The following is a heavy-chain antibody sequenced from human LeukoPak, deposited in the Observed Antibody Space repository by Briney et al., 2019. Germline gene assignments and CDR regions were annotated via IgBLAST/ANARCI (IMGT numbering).Heavy chain of an antibody. D-gene: IGHD4-23*01. CDR3: ARESTGVDYFDY. CDR1: GYTFTGYY. CDR2: INPSSGGT. J-gene: IGHJ4*02. V-gene: IGHV1-2*02. Sequence: ASVKVSCKASGYTFTGYYMHWVRQAPGQGLEWMGWINPSSGGTNYAQKFQGRVTMTRDTSISTAYMELSRLRSDDTAVYYCARESTGVDYFDYWGQGTLVTVSS.